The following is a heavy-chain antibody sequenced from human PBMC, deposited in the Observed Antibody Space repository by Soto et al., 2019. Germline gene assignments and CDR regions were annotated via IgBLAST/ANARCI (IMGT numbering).Heavy chain of an antibody. V-gene: IGHV3-11*01. CDR3: ARGIQLWPITYYFDY. J-gene: IGHJ4*02. Sequence: PGGSLRLSCAASGFTFSDYYMSWIRQAPGKGLEWVSYISSSGSTIYYADSVKGRFTISRDNAKNSLYLQMNSLRAEDTAVYYCARGIQLWPITYYFDYWGQGTLVTVSS. D-gene: IGHD5-18*01. CDR2: ISSSGSTI. CDR1: GFTFSDYY.